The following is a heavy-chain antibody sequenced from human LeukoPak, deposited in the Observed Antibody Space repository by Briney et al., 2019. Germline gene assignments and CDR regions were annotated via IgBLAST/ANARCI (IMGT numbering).Heavy chain of an antibody. D-gene: IGHD2-21*02. CDR1: GFTFSNYW. Sequence: PGGSLRLSCAASGFTFSNYWMSWARQAPGKGLEWVANIKQDGSEKYYVDSVKGRFTISRDSAKNSLYLQMNSLRAEDTAVYYCARDTLRGDWAFDYWGQGTLVTVSS. CDR2: IKQDGSEK. CDR3: ARDTLRGDWAFDY. J-gene: IGHJ4*02. V-gene: IGHV3-7*01.